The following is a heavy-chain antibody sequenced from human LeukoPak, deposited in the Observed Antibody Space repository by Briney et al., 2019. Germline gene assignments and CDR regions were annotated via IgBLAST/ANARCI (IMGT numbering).Heavy chain of an antibody. CDR3: AREMRYCSSTSCRKDYSDY. D-gene: IGHD2-2*01. J-gene: IGHJ4*02. CDR2: INHSGST. Sequence: SETLSLTCAVYGGSFSGYYWSWIRQPPGKGLEWSGEINHSGSTNYNPSLKSRVTISVDTSKNPFSLKMRSVTAADTAVYYCAREMRYCSSTSCRKDYSDYWGQGTLVTVSS. CDR1: GGSFSGYY. V-gene: IGHV4-34*01.